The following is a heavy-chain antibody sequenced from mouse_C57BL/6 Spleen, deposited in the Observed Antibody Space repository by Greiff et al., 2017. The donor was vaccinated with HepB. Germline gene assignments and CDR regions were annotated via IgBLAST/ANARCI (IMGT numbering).Heavy chain of an antibody. D-gene: IGHD2-3*01. CDR2: INPSSGYT. J-gene: IGHJ2*01. CDR1: GYTFTSYT. V-gene: IGHV1-4*01. Sequence: VQLQQSGAELARPGASVKMSCKASGYTFTSYTMHWVKQRPGQGLEWIGYINPSSGYTKYNQKFKDKATLTADKSSSTAYMQLSSLTSEDSAVYYCARKIGDGYPYFDYWGQGTTRTVSS. CDR3: ARKIGDGYPYFDY.